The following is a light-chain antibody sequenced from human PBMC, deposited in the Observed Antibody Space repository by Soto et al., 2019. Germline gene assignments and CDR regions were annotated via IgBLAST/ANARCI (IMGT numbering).Light chain of an antibody. CDR3: CSYVGNDFFYV. CDR2: EVT. V-gene: IGLV2-23*02. CDR1: SSDLGSYDL. Sequence: QSVLTRAASVSGSPGQSITISCTGASSDLGSYDLVSWYQQHPGKAPKTIIYEVTKRPPGVSKRFSGSKSGNTASLTISGLQPEDEADYYCCSYVGNDFFYVFGTGTKVTVL. J-gene: IGLJ1*01.